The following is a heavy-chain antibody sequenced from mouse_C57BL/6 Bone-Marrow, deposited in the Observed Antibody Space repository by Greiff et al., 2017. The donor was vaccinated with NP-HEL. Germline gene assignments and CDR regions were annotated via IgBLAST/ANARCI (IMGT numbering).Heavy chain of an antibody. CDR3: ARSDFTTVVATRFAY. D-gene: IGHD1-1*01. CDR1: GYAFTNYL. J-gene: IGHJ3*01. CDR2: INPGSGGT. Sequence: VKLMESGAELVRPGTSVKVSCKASGYAFTNYLIEWVKQRPGQGLEWIGVINPGSGGTNYNEKFKGKATLTADKSSSTAYMQLSSLTSEDSAVYFCARSDFTTVVATRFAYWGQGTLVTVSA. V-gene: IGHV1-54*01.